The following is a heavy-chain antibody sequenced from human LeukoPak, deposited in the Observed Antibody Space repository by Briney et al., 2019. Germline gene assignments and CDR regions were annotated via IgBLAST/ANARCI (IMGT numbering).Heavy chain of an antibody. V-gene: IGHV1-2*02. D-gene: IGHD1-26*01. CDR2: INPNNGGT. CDR1: GYTFNDYY. J-gene: IGHJ4*02. Sequence: GASVKASCKASGYTFNDYYMHWVRQAPGQGLEWMGWINPNNGGTNYAQKFQGRVTMTRDTSISTAYMELSSLRSDDTAVNYCARGQVRVGYDYWGQGTLVTVSS. CDR3: ARGQVRVGYDY.